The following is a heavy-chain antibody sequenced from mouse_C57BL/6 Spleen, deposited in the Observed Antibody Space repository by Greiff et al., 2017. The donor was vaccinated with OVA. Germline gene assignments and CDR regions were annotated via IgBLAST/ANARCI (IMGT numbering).Heavy chain of an antibody. D-gene: IGHD3-2*02. Sequence: QVQLQQPGAELVKPGASVKMSCKASGYTFTSYWITWVKQRPGQGLEWIGDIYPGSGGTNYNEKFKGKATLTVDTSSSTAYMQLSSLTSEDSAVYYCASALRLRGENAMDYWGQGTSVTVSS. J-gene: IGHJ4*01. V-gene: IGHV1-55*01. CDR1: GYTFTSYW. CDR3: ASALRLRGENAMDY. CDR2: IYPGSGGT.